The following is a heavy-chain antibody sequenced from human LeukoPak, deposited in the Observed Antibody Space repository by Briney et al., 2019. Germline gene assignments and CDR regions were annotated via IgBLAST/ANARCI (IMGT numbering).Heavy chain of an antibody. CDR2: IIPIFGTA. Sequence: SVKVSCKASGGTFISYAISWVRQAPGQGLEWMGGIIPIFGTANYAQKFQGRVTITADESTSTAYMELSSLRSEDTAVYYCARGRTTVTHFDCWGQGTLVTVSS. CDR3: ARGRTTVTHFDC. CDR1: GGTFISYA. J-gene: IGHJ4*02. V-gene: IGHV1-69*13. D-gene: IGHD4-17*01.